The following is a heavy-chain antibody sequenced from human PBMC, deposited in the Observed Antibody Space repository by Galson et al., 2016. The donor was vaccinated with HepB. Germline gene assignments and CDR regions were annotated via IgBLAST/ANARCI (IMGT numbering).Heavy chain of an antibody. CDR2: INAGGVST. CDR3: ARALGSNSDWYFDL. Sequence: SVKVSCKASGSTFITYYIHWVRQAPGQGLEWMGVINAGGVSTIYAQKFQGRVTLTRGTPASIVYMELMSLRSDDTAIYYCARALGSNSDWYFDLWGRGTLASVSS. J-gene: IGHJ2*01. V-gene: IGHV1-46*01. CDR1: GSTFITYY. D-gene: IGHD4-23*01.